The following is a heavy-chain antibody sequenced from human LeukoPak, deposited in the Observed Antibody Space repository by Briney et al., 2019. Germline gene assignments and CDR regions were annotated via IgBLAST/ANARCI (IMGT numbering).Heavy chain of an antibody. CDR3: ARDPARGTGGYSTVAY. J-gene: IGHJ4*02. CDR1: GFTFDDYG. CDR2: INWNGGST. Sequence: GGSLRLSCAASGFTFDDYGMSWVRQAPGKGLEWVSGINWNGGSTGYADSVKGRFTISRDNAKKSLFLQMNSLRAEDTAVYYCARDPARGTGGYSTVAYWGQGTLVTVSS. V-gene: IGHV3-20*04. D-gene: IGHD1-26*01.